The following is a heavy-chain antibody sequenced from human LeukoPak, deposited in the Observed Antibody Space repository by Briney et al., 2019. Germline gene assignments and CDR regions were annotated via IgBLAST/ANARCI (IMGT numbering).Heavy chain of an antibody. CDR2: VGSSWNT. V-gene: IGHV4-4*07. J-gene: IGHJ3*02. Sequence: SETLSLTCTVSGGSISNYFWNWIRQPAGKGLEWLGRVGSSWNTNYNPSLKSRLTMSVDTSKNQFSLKVTSVTAADTAVYYCARVCGSATGYRLCGFDIWGQGTVVTVSS. D-gene: IGHD3-9*01. CDR1: GGSISNYF. CDR3: ARVCGSATGYRLCGFDI.